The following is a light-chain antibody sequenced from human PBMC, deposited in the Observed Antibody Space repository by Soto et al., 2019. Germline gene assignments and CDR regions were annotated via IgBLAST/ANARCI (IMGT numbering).Light chain of an antibody. CDR2: KNN. Sequence: QSVLTQPPSVSGAPGQTITMSCTGSGSNVGASYDVHWYQVLPGAGPRLLIYKNNNRPSGVPDRFSGSKSGTSASLAITGLRAEDEADYYCAAWDDNLNAYVFGSGTKLTVL. CDR3: AAWDDNLNAYV. V-gene: IGLV1-40*01. J-gene: IGLJ1*01. CDR1: GSNVGASYD.